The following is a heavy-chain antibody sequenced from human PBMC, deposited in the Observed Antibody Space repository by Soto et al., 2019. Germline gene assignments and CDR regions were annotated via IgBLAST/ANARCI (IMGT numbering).Heavy chain of an antibody. CDR2: ISAYNRNT. CDR1: GYTFTSHG. CDR3: ARGDGSYYDY. Sequence: QVQLLQSGAEVKKPGASVKVSCNTSGYTFTSHGIIWVRQAPGQGLEWMGWISAYNRNTNYAQKFQGRVTMTTDTSTSTAYMEVRRLRSDDTAVYYCARGDGSYYDYWGQGTLVTVSS. D-gene: IGHD1-26*01. V-gene: IGHV1-18*01. J-gene: IGHJ4*02.